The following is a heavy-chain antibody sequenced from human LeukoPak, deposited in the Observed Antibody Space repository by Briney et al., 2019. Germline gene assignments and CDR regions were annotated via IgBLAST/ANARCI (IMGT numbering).Heavy chain of an antibody. CDR2: INPNSGGT. CDR3: ARAGPIAAAAYNWFDP. Sequence: ASVKVSCKASGYTFTGYYMHWLRQAPGQGLEWMGWINPNSGGTNYVQKFQGKVTMTRDTSINTAYMELSRLRSDDTAVYYCARAGPIAAAAYNWFDPWGQGTLVTVS. CDR1: GYTFTGYY. V-gene: IGHV1-2*02. J-gene: IGHJ5*02. D-gene: IGHD6-13*01.